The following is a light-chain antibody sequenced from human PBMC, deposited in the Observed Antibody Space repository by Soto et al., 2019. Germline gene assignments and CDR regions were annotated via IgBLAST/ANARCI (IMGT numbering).Light chain of an antibody. CDR3: SSYSSSSTLVL. Sequence: QSVLTQPASVSGSPGQSISISCTGSSNDVGGYNFVSWYQKHPDKAPKVIIYDVTHRPSGVSSRFSGSKSGNTASLIISGLQAEDEADYFCSSYSSSSTLVLFGGGTKLTVL. J-gene: IGLJ2*01. V-gene: IGLV2-14*03. CDR2: DVT. CDR1: SNDVGGYNF.